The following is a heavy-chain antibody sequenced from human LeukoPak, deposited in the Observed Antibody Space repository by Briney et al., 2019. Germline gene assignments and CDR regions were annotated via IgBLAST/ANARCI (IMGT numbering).Heavy chain of an antibody. V-gene: IGHV3-30-3*01. CDR2: ISYDGSNK. CDR3: ARGTGFMVRGVIITHYFDY. CDR1: GFTFSSYA. Sequence: GRSLRLSCAASGFTFSSYAMHWVRQAPGKGLEWVAVISYDGSNKYYADSVKGRFTISRDNSKNTLYLQMNSLRAEDTAVYYCARGTGFMVRGVIITHYFDYWGQGTLVTVSS. D-gene: IGHD3-10*01. J-gene: IGHJ4*02.